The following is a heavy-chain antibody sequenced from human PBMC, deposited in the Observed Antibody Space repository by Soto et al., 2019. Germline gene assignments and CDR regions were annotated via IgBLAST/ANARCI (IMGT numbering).Heavy chain of an antibody. CDR3: AHRVLRTVFGLVTTTAIYFDF. D-gene: IGHD3-3*01. J-gene: IGHJ4*02. CDR1: GFSLTTSGVG. Sequence: QITLNESGPTVVRPTETLTLTCRFSGFSLTTSGVGVGWIRQSPGKAPEWLALIYWDDDKRYSASLKSRLTITKDTSKNQVVLTVAGLDPTDTATYSCAHRVLRTVFGLVTTTAIYFDFWGQGTPVAVSS. V-gene: IGHV2-5*02. CDR2: IYWDDDK.